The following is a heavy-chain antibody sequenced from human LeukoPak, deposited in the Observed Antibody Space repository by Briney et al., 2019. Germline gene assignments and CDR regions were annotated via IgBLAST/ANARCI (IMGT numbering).Heavy chain of an antibody. Sequence: GGSLRLSCAASGFTFSSYSMNWVRQAPGKGLEWVSYISSSSSTIYYADSVKGRFTISRDNAKSSLYLQMSSLRDEDTAVYYCARENYYDSSGYYWGQGTLVTVSS. CDR3: ARENYYDSSGYY. V-gene: IGHV3-48*02. J-gene: IGHJ4*02. CDR2: ISSSSSTI. CDR1: GFTFSSYS. D-gene: IGHD3-22*01.